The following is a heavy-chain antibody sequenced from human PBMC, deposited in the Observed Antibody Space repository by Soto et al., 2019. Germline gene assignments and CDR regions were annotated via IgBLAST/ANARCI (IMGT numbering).Heavy chain of an antibody. D-gene: IGHD2-2*01. CDR3: ARALVVPAAMPTYYYYYGMDV. Sequence: SETLSLTCAVSGGSISSGGYSWSWIRQPPGKGLEWIGYIYYSGSTNYNPSLKSRVTISVDTSKNQFSLKLSSVTAADTAVYYCARALVVPAAMPTYYYYYGMDVWGQGTTVTVSS. CDR1: GGSISSGGYS. CDR2: IYYSGST. V-gene: IGHV4-61*08. J-gene: IGHJ6*02.